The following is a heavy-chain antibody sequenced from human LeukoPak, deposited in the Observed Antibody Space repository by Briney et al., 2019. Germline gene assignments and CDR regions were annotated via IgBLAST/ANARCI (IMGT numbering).Heavy chain of an antibody. CDR3: ARGVLLWFGELWYNWFDP. D-gene: IGHD3-10*01. CDR2: INHSGST. CDR1: GVSFSGYY. Sequence: SETLSLTCAVYGVSFSGYYWSWIRQPPGKGLEWIGEINHSGSTNYNPSLKSRVTISVDTSKNQFSLKLSSVTAADTAVYYCARGVLLWFGELWYNWFDPWGQGTLVTVSS. V-gene: IGHV4-34*01. J-gene: IGHJ5*02.